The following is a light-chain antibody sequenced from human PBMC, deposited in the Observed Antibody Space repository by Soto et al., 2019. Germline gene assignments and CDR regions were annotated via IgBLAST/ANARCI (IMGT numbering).Light chain of an antibody. V-gene: IGKV3-15*01. Sequence: EVVMTQSPDTLSVSLGERVTLSCRASQSLRSNLAWYQQKPGQAPRLLIYGASTRATGIPARFSGSGSGTEFTLTISSLQSEDFAVYYCQQYNNFWTFGQGTKVEIK. J-gene: IGKJ1*01. CDR1: QSLRSN. CDR3: QQYNNFWT. CDR2: GAS.